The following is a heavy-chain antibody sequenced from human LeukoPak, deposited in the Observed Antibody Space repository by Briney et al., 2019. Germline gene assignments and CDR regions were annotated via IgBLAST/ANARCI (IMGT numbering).Heavy chain of an antibody. Sequence: SETLSLTCTVSGGSISSYYWSWIRQPPGKGLEWIGYIYYSGSTNYNPSLKSRVTISVDTSKNQFSLKLSSVTAADTAVYYCARSSEGRYYYDSSGFSYYYYYMDIWGKGTTVTISS. CDR3: ARSSEGRYYYDSSGFSYYYYYMDI. J-gene: IGHJ6*03. D-gene: IGHD3-22*01. CDR2: IYYSGST. V-gene: IGHV4-59*01. CDR1: GGSISSYY.